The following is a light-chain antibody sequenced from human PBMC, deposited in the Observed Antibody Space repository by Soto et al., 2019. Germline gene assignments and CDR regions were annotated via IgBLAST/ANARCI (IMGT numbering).Light chain of an antibody. CDR2: DAS. V-gene: IGKV1-5*01. Sequence: DIQMTQSPSTLSASVGDRVTSTCRSSQSISSWLAWYQQKPGKATKLLIYDASSLESGVPSRFSGSGSGTEFTLTISSLQPDDFATYYCQQYNSYRKFGQGAKVEIK. CDR3: QQYNSYRK. J-gene: IGKJ1*01. CDR1: QSISSW.